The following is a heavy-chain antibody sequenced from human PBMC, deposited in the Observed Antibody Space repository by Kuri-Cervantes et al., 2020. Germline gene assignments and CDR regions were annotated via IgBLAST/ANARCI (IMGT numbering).Heavy chain of an antibody. CDR3: ARDFPPHYSSSVPDAFDI. CDR1: GFTFSSYS. J-gene: IGHJ3*02. D-gene: IGHD6-6*01. Sequence: GESLKISGAASGFTFSSYSMNWVRQAPGKGLEWVSSIRSSSSYIYYADSVKGRFTISRDNAKNSLYLQMNSLRAEDTAVYYCARDFPPHYSSSVPDAFDIWGQGTMVTVSS. CDR2: IRSSSSYI. V-gene: IGHV3-21*01.